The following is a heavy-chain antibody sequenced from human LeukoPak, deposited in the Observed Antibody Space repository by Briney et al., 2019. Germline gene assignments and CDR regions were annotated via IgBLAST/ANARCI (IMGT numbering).Heavy chain of an antibody. D-gene: IGHD3-10*01. CDR2: ISCSSSTI. CDR1: GFTFISYS. CDR3: ARDQTTMVRGAIPLSFDV. Sequence: GGSLRLSCAASGFTFISYSMNWVRQAPGKGLEWVSYISCSSSTIYYADSVKGRFTISRDNAKNSLYLQMNSLRDEDTAVYYCARDQTTMVRGAIPLSFDVWGQGTTVTVSS. J-gene: IGHJ6*02. V-gene: IGHV3-48*02.